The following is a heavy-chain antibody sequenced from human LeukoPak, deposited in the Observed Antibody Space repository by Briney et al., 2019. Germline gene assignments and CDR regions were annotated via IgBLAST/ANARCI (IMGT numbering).Heavy chain of an antibody. CDR3: ARGETYYYDSSGYLFDY. CDR1: GFTFSSYG. Sequence: GGSLRLSCAASGFTFSSYGMHWVRQAPGKGLEWVAVIWYDGSNKYYADSVKGRFTISRGNSKNTLYLQMNSLRAEDTAVYYCARGETYYYDSSGYLFDYWGQGTLVTVSS. D-gene: IGHD3-22*01. J-gene: IGHJ4*02. CDR2: IWYDGSNK. V-gene: IGHV3-33*01.